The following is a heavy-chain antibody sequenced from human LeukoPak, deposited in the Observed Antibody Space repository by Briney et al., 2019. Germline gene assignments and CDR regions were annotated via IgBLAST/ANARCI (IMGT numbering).Heavy chain of an antibody. CDR3: LVPTSSRGFDY. CDR2: IRQDGSVQ. Sequence: PGGSLRLSCAASGFTFSSYWMSWVRQAPGKGLEWVANIRQDGSVQNYVDSVKGRFTISRDNPKNSVYLQMSSLSAEATDVYFCLVPTSSRGFDYWGQGPLVPVSS. V-gene: IGHV3-7*03. CDR1: GFTFSSYW. J-gene: IGHJ4*02. D-gene: IGHD2-2*01.